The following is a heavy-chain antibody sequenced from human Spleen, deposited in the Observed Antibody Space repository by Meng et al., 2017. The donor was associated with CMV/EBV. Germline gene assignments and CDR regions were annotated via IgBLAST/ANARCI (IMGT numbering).Heavy chain of an antibody. CDR1: GFIFDNSV. CDR3: ASLTTVTIIDY. CDR2: IDWNGGST. V-gene: IGHV3-20*04. D-gene: IGHD4-17*01. Sequence: GGSLRLSCAASGFIFDNSVMSWVRQAPGKGLEWVSGIDWNGGSTNYAHSVKGRFTISRDNSKNTLYLQMNSLRAEDTAVYYCASLTTVTIIDYWGQGTLVTVSS. J-gene: IGHJ4*02.